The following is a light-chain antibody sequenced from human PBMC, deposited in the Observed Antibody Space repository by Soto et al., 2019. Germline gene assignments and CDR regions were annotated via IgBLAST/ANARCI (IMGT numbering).Light chain of an antibody. CDR1: QSISSL. CDR3: QKSYSTPHT. V-gene: IGKV1-39*01. Sequence: DIPVTQPPSTLSASVGDRVTIACLYSQSISSLFAWYQQKPGRAAKLMIYDAYNLETGVPSRFRGSGSGTDFTLTISSLQPEDFATYYCQKSYSTPHTCGKGQRRAIK. CDR2: DAY. J-gene: IGKJ5*01.